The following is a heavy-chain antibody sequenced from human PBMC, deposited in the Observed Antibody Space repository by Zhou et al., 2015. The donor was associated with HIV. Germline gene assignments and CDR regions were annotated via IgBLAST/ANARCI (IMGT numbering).Heavy chain of an antibody. CDR1: RYTFTAYS. CDR2: IYNGNT. CDR3: ARDDSSGYHSFDY. Sequence: QVQLVQSGAEVKKPGASLKVSCKTSRYTFTAYSIHWVRQAPGQGLEWMGWIYNGNTNYAQKFQGRVTMTTDTSTSTGYMELRSLRSDDTATYFCARDDSSGYHSFDYWGQGTLVTVS. D-gene: IGHD3-22*01. V-gene: IGHV1-18*04. J-gene: IGHJ4*02.